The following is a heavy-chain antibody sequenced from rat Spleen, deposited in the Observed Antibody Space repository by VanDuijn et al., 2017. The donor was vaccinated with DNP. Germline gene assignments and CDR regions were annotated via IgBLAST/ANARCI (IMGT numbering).Heavy chain of an antibody. D-gene: IGHD2-2*01. Sequence: EVKLVESGGGLVQPGRSLKLSCAASGFNFNDYWMGWVRQAPGKGLEWIAEINKDSRIIKYIPSLKDKFVISRDNAQNTLYLQMNKLGSEDTAIYYCVREDKGVDAWGHGTSVTVSS. CDR3: VREDKGVDA. CDR2: INKDSRII. CDR1: GFNFNDYW. J-gene: IGHJ4*01. V-gene: IGHV4-2*01.